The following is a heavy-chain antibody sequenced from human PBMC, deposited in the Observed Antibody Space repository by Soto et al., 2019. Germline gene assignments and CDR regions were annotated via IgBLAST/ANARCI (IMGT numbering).Heavy chain of an antibody. CDR3: ARRLPSYCSSTSCYTHGRGGAYYSYYYGMDV. D-gene: IGHD2-2*02. Sequence: PSETLSLTCAVYGGSFSGYYWSWIRQPPGKGLEWIGEINHSGSTNYNPSLKSRVTISVDTSKNQFSLKLSSVTAADTAVYYCARRLPSYCSSTSCYTHGRGGAYYSYYYGMDVWGQGTTVT. J-gene: IGHJ6*02. V-gene: IGHV4-34*01. CDR1: GGSFSGYY. CDR2: INHSGST.